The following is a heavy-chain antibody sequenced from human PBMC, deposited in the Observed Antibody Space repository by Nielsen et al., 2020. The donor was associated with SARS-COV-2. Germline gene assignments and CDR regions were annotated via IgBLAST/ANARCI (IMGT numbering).Heavy chain of an antibody. D-gene: IGHD3-22*01. V-gene: IGHV4-59*06. CDR2: IYYSGST. CDR3: ARVRITMIVVVDAFDI. J-gene: IGHJ3*02. CDR1: GGSISSYY. Sequence: SETLSLTCTVSGGSISSYYWSWIRQHPGKGLEWIGYIYYSGSTYYNPSLKSRVTISVDTSKNQFFLKLSSVTAADTAVYYCARVRITMIVVVDAFDIWGQGTMVTVSS.